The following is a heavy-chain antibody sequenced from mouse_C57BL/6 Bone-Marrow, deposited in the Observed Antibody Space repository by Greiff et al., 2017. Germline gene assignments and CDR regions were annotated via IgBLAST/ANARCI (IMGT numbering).Heavy chain of an antibody. V-gene: IGHV1-85*01. CDR1: GYTFTSYD. D-gene: IGHD1-1*01. CDR3: AGVECDGSSGAWYFGV. CDR2: IYPRDGST. Sequence: VQLQQSGPELVKPGASVKLSCKASGYTFTSYDINWVKQRPGQGLEWIGWIYPRDGSTTYNEKFKGKATLTVDKSSSTAYMELHSLTSEDSAVFFCAGVECDGSSGAWYFGVWGTGTSVTVSS. J-gene: IGHJ1*03.